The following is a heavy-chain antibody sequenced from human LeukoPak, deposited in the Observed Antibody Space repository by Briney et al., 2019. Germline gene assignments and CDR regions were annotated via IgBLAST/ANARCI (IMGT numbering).Heavy chain of an antibody. J-gene: IGHJ5*02. CDR2: MNPNSGNT. CDR3: ARGPIGNWFDP. Sequence: GATVKISCKASGYTFTDYYMHWVRQATGQGLEWMGWMNPNSGNTGYAQKFQGRVTMTRNTSISTAYMELSSLRSEDTAVYYCARGPIGNWFDPWGQGTLVTVSS. CDR1: GYTFTDYY. V-gene: IGHV1-8*02.